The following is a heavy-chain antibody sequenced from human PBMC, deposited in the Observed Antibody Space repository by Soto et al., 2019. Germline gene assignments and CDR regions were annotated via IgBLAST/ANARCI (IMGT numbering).Heavy chain of an antibody. D-gene: IGHD5-18*01. J-gene: IGHJ4*02. CDR1: GFAFENYY. V-gene: IGHV3-11*05. CDR2: ISENSYHT. CDR3: ARRYSAQDH. Sequence: QVKLVESGGGVVEPGGSLRLSCAVSGFAFENYYMTWIRQAPGKGLEWLSDISENSYHTNIAASIKGRFTISRDNAKKSLYLQMDGLRLEDTAVYYCARRYSAQDHWGRGTLVIVSS.